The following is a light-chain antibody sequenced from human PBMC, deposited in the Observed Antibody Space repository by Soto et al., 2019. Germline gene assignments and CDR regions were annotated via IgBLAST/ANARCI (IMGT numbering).Light chain of an antibody. J-gene: IGKJ2*01. Sequence: EIVLTQSPGTLSLSPGERATLSCRASQSITSSYLAWYQQKPGQAPRLLIYGASRRATDIPDRFSGSGSGTDFTLTISRLEPEDFAVYYCQLYDSSSSTFGQGTKLEIK. CDR1: QSITSSY. V-gene: IGKV3-20*01. CDR2: GAS. CDR3: QLYDSSSST.